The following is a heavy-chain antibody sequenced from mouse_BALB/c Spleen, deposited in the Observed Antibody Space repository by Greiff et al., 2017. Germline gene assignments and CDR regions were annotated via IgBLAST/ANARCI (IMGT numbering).Heavy chain of an antibody. CDR1: GFTFSSYA. Sequence: EVQGVESGGGLVKPGGSLKLSCAASGFTFSSYAMSWVRQTPGKRLEWVATISSGGSYTYYPDSVKGRFTISRDNAKNTLYLQMSSLRSEDTAMYYCARRDYYGSRVYYAMDYWGQGTSVTVSS. V-gene: IGHV5-9-3*01. CDR2: ISSGGSYT. D-gene: IGHD1-1*01. J-gene: IGHJ4*01. CDR3: ARRDYYGSRVYYAMDY.